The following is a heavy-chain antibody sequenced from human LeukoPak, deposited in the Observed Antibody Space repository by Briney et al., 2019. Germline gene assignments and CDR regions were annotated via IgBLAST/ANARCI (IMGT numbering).Heavy chain of an antibody. D-gene: IGHD2-15*01. CDR3: AASGYCSGGRCLNWFDS. CDR2: IIPLSNTA. CDR1: GGPFTNYA. J-gene: IGHJ5*01. V-gene: IGHV1-69*13. Sequence: ASVKVSCKASGGPFTNYAINWERQAPGQGLEWMGAIIPLSNTANLGHAFQGRLTIIRDDSTTTAYMELSSLRSEDTAVYYCAASGYCSGGRCLNWFDSWGQGTLVTVSS.